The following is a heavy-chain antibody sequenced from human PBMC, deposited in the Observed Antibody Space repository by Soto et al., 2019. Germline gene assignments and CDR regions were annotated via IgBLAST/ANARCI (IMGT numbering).Heavy chain of an antibody. D-gene: IGHD3-10*01. CDR2: TIPVFNTA. CDR3: ARRGMSKIGFDT. CDR1: GGTLSDHG. Sequence: QVQLEQSGAEVKKPGSSVKVSCKASGGTLSDHGVAWLRQAPGQGLEWMGGTIPVFNTAKYAQKFQGRVTVTADKFTNIAYMELSSLRSEDTAVYYCARRGMSKIGFDTWGQGTMVTVSS. V-gene: IGHV1-69*06. J-gene: IGHJ3*02.